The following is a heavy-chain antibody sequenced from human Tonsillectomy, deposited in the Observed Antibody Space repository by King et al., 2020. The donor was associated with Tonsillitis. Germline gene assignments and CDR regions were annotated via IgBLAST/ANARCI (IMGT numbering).Heavy chain of an antibody. V-gene: IGHV4-59*11. CDR1: GDSISSHY. D-gene: IGHD6-19*01. CDR3: ARDGSGGWSDYFAY. J-gene: IGHJ4*02. CDR2: IYYTGST. Sequence: VQLQGSGPGLVKPSETLSLTCTVSGDSISSHYWSWIRQPPGKGLEWIGYIYYTGSTNYNPSLRSRVTISVHTSKNQFSLKLSSVTAADTAVYYCARDGSGGWSDYFAYGGQGTLVTVSS.